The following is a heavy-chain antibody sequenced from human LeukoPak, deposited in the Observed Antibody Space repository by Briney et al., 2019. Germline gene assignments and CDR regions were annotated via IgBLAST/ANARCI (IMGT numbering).Heavy chain of an antibody. CDR1: SGSFSNYY. J-gene: IGHJ4*02. Sequence: PSETLSLTCTVSSGSFSNYYWSWIRQPAGKGLEWIGRIYSSETTNYNPSLKSRVTMSVDTSKNQFSLKLGSVTAADTAVYFCARAYYYDSGGYFGGYFDYWGQGKLVTVSS. V-gene: IGHV4-4*07. CDR3: ARAYYYDSGGYFGGYFDY. D-gene: IGHD3-22*01. CDR2: IYSSETT.